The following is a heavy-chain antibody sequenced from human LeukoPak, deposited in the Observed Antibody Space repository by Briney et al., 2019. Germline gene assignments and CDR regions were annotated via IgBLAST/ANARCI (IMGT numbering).Heavy chain of an antibody. D-gene: IGHD5-18*01. V-gene: IGHV4-59*01. Sequence: PSETLSLTCTVSGGSLSSYYWSWLRQPPGKGLEWIGYIYYSGSTNYNPSLQSRVTISIDTSKNQFSLNLSSVTAVDTAVYYCARGASGYSYGWGQGTLVTVSS. CDR3: ARGASGYSYG. CDR2: IYYSGST. CDR1: GGSLSSYY. J-gene: IGHJ4*02.